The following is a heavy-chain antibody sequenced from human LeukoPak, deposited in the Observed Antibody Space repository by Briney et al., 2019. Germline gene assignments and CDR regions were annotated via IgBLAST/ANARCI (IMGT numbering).Heavy chain of an antibody. CDR2: IYHSGST. CDR3: ASQGYYYDSSGPRFDP. V-gene: IGHV4-4*02. Sequence: SETLSLTCAVSGGSISSSNWWSWVRQPPGKGLEWIGEIYHSGSTNYNPSLKSRVTISVDTSKNQFSLKLSSVTAADTAVYYCASQGYYYDSSGPRFDPWGQGTLVTVSS. D-gene: IGHD3-22*01. CDR1: GGSISSSNW. J-gene: IGHJ5*02.